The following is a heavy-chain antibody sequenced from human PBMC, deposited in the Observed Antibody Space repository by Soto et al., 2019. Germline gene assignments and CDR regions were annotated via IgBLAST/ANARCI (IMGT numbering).Heavy chain of an antibody. V-gene: IGHV3-48*02. Sequence: GGSLRLSCAASGFTFSSYSMNWVRQAPGKGLEWVSYISSSSTIYYADSVKGRFTISRDNAKNSLYLQMNSLRDEDTAVYYCARDPGVAFDYWGQGTLVTVSS. CDR2: ISSSSTI. D-gene: IGHD7-27*01. J-gene: IGHJ4*02. CDR1: GFTFSSYS. CDR3: ARDPGVAFDY.